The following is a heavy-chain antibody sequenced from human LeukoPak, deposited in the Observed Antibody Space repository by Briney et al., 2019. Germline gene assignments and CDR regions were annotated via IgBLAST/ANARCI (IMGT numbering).Heavy chain of an antibody. CDR3: ASEVLRYFDWSQEGAFDI. D-gene: IGHD3-9*01. CDR2: ISSSSSYI. V-gene: IGHV3-21*01. J-gene: IGHJ3*02. Sequence: PGGSLRLSCAASGFTFSSYSMNWVRQAPGKGLEWVSSISSSSSYIYYADSVKGRFTISRDNAKNSLYLQMNSLRAEDTAVYYCASEVLRYFDWSQEGAFDIWGQGTMVTVSS. CDR1: GFTFSSYS.